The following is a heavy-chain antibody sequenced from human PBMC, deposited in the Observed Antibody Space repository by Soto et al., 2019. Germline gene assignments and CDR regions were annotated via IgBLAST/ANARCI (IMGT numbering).Heavy chain of an antibody. CDR3: ARDCTGGSCFCIY. CDR1: GYTLTNFA. CDR2: INTYNGNS. V-gene: IGHV1-18*01. Sequence: QVQLVQSAAEVKKPGASVKVSCKASGYTLTNFAISWVRQAPGQGPEWMGWINTYNGNSNYAQKFQGRVTMTTDTSTNTAYMELRSLTSDDTVVYYCARDCTGGSCFCIYWGQGTLVTVSS. J-gene: IGHJ4*02. D-gene: IGHD2-15*01.